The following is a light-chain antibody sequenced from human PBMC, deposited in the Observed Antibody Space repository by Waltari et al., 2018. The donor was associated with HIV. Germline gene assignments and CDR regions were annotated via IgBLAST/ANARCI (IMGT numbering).Light chain of an antibody. J-gene: IGLJ3*02. V-gene: IGLV1-44*01. CDR2: SSD. CDR1: SSNIGVNT. CDR3: AAWDDRLNVWL. Sequence: QSVLTQPPSASGTPGQRVTISCSGGSSNIGVNTVNWYQQVPGTAPKIIVYSSDQRPSGVSDRVSGSKSGASASLAISGLQSEDEADYYCAAWDDRLNVWLFGGGTKLTVL.